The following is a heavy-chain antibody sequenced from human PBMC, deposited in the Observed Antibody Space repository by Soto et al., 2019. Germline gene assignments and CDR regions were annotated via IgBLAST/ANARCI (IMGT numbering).Heavy chain of an antibody. Sequence: GGSLRLSCAASGFTFSSYAMSWVRQAPGKGLEWVSAISGSGSNTYYVDSVKGRFTISRDNAKNTLYLQMNSLRAEDTAVYYCARGSLYADFSFDYWGQGTLVTVSS. V-gene: IGHV3-23*01. CDR2: ISGSGSNT. D-gene: IGHD4-17*01. CDR3: ARGSLYADFSFDY. CDR1: GFTFSSYA. J-gene: IGHJ4*02.